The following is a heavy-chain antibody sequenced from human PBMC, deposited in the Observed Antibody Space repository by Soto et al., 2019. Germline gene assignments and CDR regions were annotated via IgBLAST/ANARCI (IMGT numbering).Heavy chain of an antibody. D-gene: IGHD6-6*01. V-gene: IGHV1-2*02. J-gene: IGHJ6*02. Sequence: ASVKVSCKASGYTFTGYYMHWVRQAPGQGLEWMGWINPNSGGTNYAQKFQGRVTMTRDTSISTAYMELSRLRSDDAAVYYCARRSYSSSPRQVWGQGTTVTVSS. CDR2: INPNSGGT. CDR3: ARRSYSSSPRQV. CDR1: GYTFTGYY.